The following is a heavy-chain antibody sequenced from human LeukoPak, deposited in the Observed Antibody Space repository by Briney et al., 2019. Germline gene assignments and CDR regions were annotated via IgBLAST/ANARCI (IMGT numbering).Heavy chain of an antibody. J-gene: IGHJ5*02. CDR2: INSDGSRT. CDR1: AFTLSSYW. CDR3: ARGNPLGHL. Sequence: GGSLRLSCAASAFTLSSYWMHWVRHAPGKGLVWVSHINSDGSRTDYADSVKGRFTVSRDNAKNPVYLQMNSLRAEDTAVYYCARGNPLGHLWGQGALVTVSS. V-gene: IGHV3-74*01. D-gene: IGHD3-16*01.